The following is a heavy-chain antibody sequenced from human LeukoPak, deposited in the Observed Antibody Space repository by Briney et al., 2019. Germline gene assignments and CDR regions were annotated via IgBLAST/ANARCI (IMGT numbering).Heavy chain of an antibody. V-gene: IGHV3-33*01. D-gene: IGHD3-10*01. J-gene: IGHJ4*02. CDR2: IWYDGSKK. CDR3: ARVASHDIRGLITYYFDD. CDR1: GFTFRSYG. Sequence: PGRSLRLSCAASGFTFRSYGMQWVRQAPGKGLEWVAIIWYDGSKKYYADSVKGRFTISRDNSKNTLYLQMNSLRAEDTAVYYCARVASHDIRGLITYYFDDWGQGTLVTVSS.